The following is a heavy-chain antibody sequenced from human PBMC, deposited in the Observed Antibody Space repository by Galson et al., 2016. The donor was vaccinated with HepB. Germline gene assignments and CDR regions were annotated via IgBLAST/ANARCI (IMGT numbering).Heavy chain of an antibody. CDR1: GFIFRNYA. CDR2: ISGSGGST. V-gene: IGHV3-23*01. CDR3: ARVLGKNIFGMVPLAGSYGLDV. J-gene: IGHJ6*02. D-gene: IGHD3-3*02. Sequence: SLRLSCAVSGFIFRNYAMSWVRQAPGKGLDWVAGISGSGGSTHYAESVKGRFTVSRDTSKDTLYLQMNSLRVEDTAIYYCARVLGKNIFGMVPLAGSYGLDVGGHRTTVTVSS.